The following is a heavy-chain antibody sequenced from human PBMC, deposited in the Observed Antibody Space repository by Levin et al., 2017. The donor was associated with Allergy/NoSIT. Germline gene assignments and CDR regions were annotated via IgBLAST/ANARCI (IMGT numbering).Heavy chain of an antibody. Sequence: GGSLRLSCAASGFTFSSYWMSWVRQAPGKGLEWVANIKQDGSEKYYVDSVKGRFTISRDNAKNSLYLQMNSLRAEDTAVYYCARDLYDSSGYYYDYWGQGTLVTVSS. CDR2: IKQDGSEK. CDR3: ARDLYDSSGYYYDY. D-gene: IGHD3-22*01. J-gene: IGHJ4*02. V-gene: IGHV3-7*01. CDR1: GFTFSSYW.